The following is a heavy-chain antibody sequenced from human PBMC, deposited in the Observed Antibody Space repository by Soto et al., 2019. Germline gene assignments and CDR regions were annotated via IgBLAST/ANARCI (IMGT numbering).Heavy chain of an antibody. J-gene: IGHJ4*02. CDR3: AKDSSAIRADYYFNY. D-gene: IGHD2-2*01. V-gene: IGHV3-23*01. CDR2: ISGSGGST. Sequence: LRLSCAASGVTFSSYSMSWVRQAPGKGLEWVSAISGSGGSTYYADSVKGRFTISRDNSKNTLYLQMNSLRAEDTAVYYCAKDSSAIRADYYFNYWRQGTLVTVSS. CDR1: GVTFSSYS.